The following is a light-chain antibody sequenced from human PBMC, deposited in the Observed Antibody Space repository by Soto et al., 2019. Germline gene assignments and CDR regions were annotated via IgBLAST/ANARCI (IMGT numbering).Light chain of an antibody. Sequence: EIVMTQSPATLSVSPGERATLSCRASQSVNSNLAWYQQKPGQAPRLLFYTASTRATGIPARFSASGSETEFTLTISRLQSEDFAVYSCQQYNNWPPTFGQGTKVEIK. CDR3: QQYNNWPPT. CDR1: QSVNSN. V-gene: IGKV3-15*01. CDR2: TAS. J-gene: IGKJ1*01.